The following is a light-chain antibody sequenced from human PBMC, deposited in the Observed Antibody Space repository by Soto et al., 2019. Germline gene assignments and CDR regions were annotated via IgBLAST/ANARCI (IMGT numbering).Light chain of an antibody. J-gene: IGKJ1*01. CDR3: QQYGSSPST. Sequence: EIVLTQSPDTLSLSPGERATLSCRASQSVTYDQLAWYRQTPGQAPRLLIYGASSRAAGIPARFSGSGSGTEFTLTISSLQSEDFAVYYCQQYGSSPSTFGQGTKVDI. CDR2: GAS. V-gene: IGKV3-20*01. CDR1: QSVTYDQ.